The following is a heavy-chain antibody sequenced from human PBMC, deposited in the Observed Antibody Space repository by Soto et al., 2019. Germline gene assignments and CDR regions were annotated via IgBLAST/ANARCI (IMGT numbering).Heavy chain of an antibody. CDR2: IRSKANSYAT. Sequence: GGSLRLSCAASGFTFSGSAMHWVRQASGKGLEWVGRIRSKANSYATAYAASVKGRFTISRDDSKNTAYLQMNSLKTEDTAVYYCTRQDKTTVTTWDYWGQGTLVTVSS. CDR3: TRQDKTTVTTWDY. D-gene: IGHD4-4*01. CDR1: GFTFSGSA. V-gene: IGHV3-73*01. J-gene: IGHJ4*02.